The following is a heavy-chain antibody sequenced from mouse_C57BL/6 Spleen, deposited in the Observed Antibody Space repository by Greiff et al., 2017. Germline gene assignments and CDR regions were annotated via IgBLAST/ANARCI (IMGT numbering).Heavy chain of an antibody. CDR1: GYTFTSYW. J-gene: IGHJ4*01. CDR2: INPSNGGT. V-gene: IGHV1-53*01. CDR3: ARSGITTGGENAMDY. D-gene: IGHD1-1*01. Sequence: QVQLQQPGTELVKPGASVKLSCKASGYTFTSYWMHWVKQRPGQGLEWIGNINPSNGGTNYNEKFKSKATLTVDKSSSTAYMQLSSLTSEDSAVYYCARSGITTGGENAMDYWGQGTSVTVSS.